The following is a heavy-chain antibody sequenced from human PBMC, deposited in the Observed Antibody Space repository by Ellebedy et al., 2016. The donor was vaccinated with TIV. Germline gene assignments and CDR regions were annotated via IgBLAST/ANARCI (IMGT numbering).Heavy chain of an antibody. Sequence: SETLSPTXSVSGGSVNSGSHYWSWIRPPPGKGLEWIANINYSGSTKYNPSLKSRVTISADTSKNQFSLELSSVTAADTAVYFCANSLGVSTGLDYWGQGILVTVSS. V-gene: IGHV4-61*01. D-gene: IGHD5/OR15-5a*01. CDR3: ANSLGVSTGLDY. CDR1: GGSVNSGSHY. J-gene: IGHJ4*02. CDR2: INYSGST.